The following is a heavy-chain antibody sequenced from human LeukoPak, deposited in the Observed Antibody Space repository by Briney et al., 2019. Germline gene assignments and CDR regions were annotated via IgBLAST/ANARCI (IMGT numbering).Heavy chain of an antibody. CDR1: GGTFTSYG. J-gene: IGHJ3*02. CDR2: ISAYNGNT. V-gene: IGHV1-18*01. D-gene: IGHD5-18*01. Sequence: ASVKVSCKASGGTFTSYGISWVRQAPGQGLEWMGWISAYNGNTNYAQKLQGRVTMATDTSTSTAYMELRSLRSDDTAVYYCASPSVARRNTAMATDAFDIWGQGTMVTVPS. CDR3: ASPSVARRNTAMATDAFDI.